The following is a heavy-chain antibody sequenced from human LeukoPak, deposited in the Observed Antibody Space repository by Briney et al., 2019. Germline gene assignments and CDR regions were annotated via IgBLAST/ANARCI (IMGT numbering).Heavy chain of an antibody. CDR2: IWYDGSNK. CDR1: RFTFSSYG. CDR3: AKDLADCGGDCLFDY. V-gene: IGHV3-33*06. D-gene: IGHD2-21*02. J-gene: IGHJ4*02. Sequence: GRSLRLXCAASRFTFSSYGMHWVRQAPGKGLEWVAVIWYDGSNKYYADSVKGLFTIYRDNSKNTLDIQMNSLRGEDKAVYYCAKDLADCGGDCLFDYWGQGTLVTISS.